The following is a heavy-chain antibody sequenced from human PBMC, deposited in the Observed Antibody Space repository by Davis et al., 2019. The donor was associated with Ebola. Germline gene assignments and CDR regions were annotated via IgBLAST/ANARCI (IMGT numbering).Heavy chain of an antibody. D-gene: IGHD3-10*01. CDR2: IDPSDSYT. CDR1: GYSFTSYW. CDR3: ASGGGSGSYYLYYYYGMDV. J-gene: IGHJ6*02. Sequence: GESLKISYKGSGYSFTSYWISWVRQMPGKGLEWMGRIDPSDSYTNYSPSFQGHVPISADKSISTAYLQWSSLKASDTAMYYCASGGGSGSYYLYYYYGMDVWGQGTTVTVSS. V-gene: IGHV5-10-1*01.